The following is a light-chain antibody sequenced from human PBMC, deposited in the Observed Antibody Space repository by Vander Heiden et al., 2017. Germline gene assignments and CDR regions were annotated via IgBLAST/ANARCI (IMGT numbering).Light chain of an antibody. Sequence: EIVLTQSPGTLSLSPGERATLSSRASQSVSSNSLAWYQQKPGQAPRLLIYGASSRATGIPDRFSGSGSGTDFTITISRLEPEEFAVYYCQEYGTSPSVAFGGGTKVEI. J-gene: IGKJ4*01. CDR2: GAS. CDR1: QSVSSNS. V-gene: IGKV3-20*01. CDR3: QEYGTSPSVA.